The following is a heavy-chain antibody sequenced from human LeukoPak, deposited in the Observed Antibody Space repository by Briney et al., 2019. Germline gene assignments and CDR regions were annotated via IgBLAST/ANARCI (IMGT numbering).Heavy chain of an antibody. J-gene: IGHJ5*02. Sequence: SETLSLTCTVSGGSISSCYWSWIRQPPGKGLEWIGYIYYSGSTNYNPSLKSRVTISVDTSKNQFSLKLSSVTAADTAVYYCARYSSSWSNNWFDPWGQGTLVTVSS. CDR2: IYYSGST. D-gene: IGHD6-13*01. V-gene: IGHV4-59*01. CDR3: ARYSSSWSNNWFDP. CDR1: GGSISSCY.